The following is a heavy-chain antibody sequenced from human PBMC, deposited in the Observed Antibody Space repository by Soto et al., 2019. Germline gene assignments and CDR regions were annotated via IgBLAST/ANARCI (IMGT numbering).Heavy chain of an antibody. Sequence: QVQLVESGGGVVQPGRSLRLSCAASGFTFSSYAMHWVRQAPGKGLEWVAVISYDGSNKYYADSVKGRFTISRDNSKNXLXXQMNSLRAEDTAVYYCARSEDYYDSSGYYGDAFDIWGQGTMVTVSS. CDR1: GFTFSSYA. J-gene: IGHJ3*02. D-gene: IGHD3-22*01. V-gene: IGHV3-30-3*01. CDR3: ARSEDYYDSSGYYGDAFDI. CDR2: ISYDGSNK.